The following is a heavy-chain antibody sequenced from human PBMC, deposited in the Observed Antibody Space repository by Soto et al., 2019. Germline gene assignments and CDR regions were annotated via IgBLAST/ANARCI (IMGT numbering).Heavy chain of an antibody. Sequence: SETLSLTCTVSGGSISSGDYYWSWIRQPPGKGLEWIGYIYYSGSAYYNPSLKSRVTISVDTSKNQFSLKLSSVTAADTAVYYCARFPTLYNWNYFGDYWGQGTLVTVSS. CDR1: GGSISSGDYY. V-gene: IGHV4-30-4*01. D-gene: IGHD1-7*01. CDR2: IYYSGSA. J-gene: IGHJ4*02. CDR3: ARFPTLYNWNYFGDY.